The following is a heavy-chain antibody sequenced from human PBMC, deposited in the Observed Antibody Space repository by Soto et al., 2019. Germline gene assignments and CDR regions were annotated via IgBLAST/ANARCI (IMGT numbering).Heavy chain of an antibody. Sequence: GASVKVSCKASVDTYSSYAISWVLQAPGQGIEWMGGIIPIFGTANYAQKFQGRVTITADKSTSTAYMELSSLRSEDTAVYYCARDGGARPYNWFDPRGQGTLVTVSS. CDR1: VDTYSSYA. CDR3: ARDGGARPYNWFDP. CDR2: IIPIFGTA. J-gene: IGHJ5*02. V-gene: IGHV1-69*06. D-gene: IGHD6-6*01.